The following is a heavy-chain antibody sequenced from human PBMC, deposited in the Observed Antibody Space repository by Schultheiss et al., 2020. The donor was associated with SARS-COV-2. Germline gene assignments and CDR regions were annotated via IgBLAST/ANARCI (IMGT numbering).Heavy chain of an antibody. CDR2: IYYSGST. CDR1: GGSVSSGGYY. D-gene: IGHD3-10*01. V-gene: IGHV4-61*08. CDR3: ARARRVVRDFDY. J-gene: IGHJ4*02. Sequence: SETLSLTCTVSGGSVSSGGYYWSWIRQPPGKGLEWIGYIYYSGSTNYNPSLKSRVTISVDTSKNQFSLKLSSVTAADTAVYYCARARRVVRDFDYWGQGTLVTVSS.